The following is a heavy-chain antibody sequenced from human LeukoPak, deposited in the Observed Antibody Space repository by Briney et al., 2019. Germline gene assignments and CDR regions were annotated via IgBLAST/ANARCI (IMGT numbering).Heavy chain of an antibody. CDR2: MNPNSGNT. Sequence: GASVKVSCKASGYTFTSYDINWVRQATGQGLEWMGWMNPNSGNTGYAQKFQGRVTITRNTSISTAYMELSGLRSEDTAVYYCARGFNFWSGYGYYYYMDVWGKGTTVTVSS. CDR1: GYTFTSYD. D-gene: IGHD3-3*01. V-gene: IGHV1-8*03. CDR3: ARGFNFWSGYGYYYYMDV. J-gene: IGHJ6*03.